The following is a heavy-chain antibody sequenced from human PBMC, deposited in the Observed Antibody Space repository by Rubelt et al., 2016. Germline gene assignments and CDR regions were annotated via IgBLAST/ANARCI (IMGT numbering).Heavy chain of an antibody. CDR3: AGRTNWFDP. V-gene: IGHV4-39*01. CDR1: GGSISSSSDY. Sequence: QMHLQESGPGLVKPSETLSLTCTVSGGSISSSSDYWGWIRQPPGKGLEWIGSIHYTGSTFYDPSLQSRVTISVDTSKNQFSLKLTSVTAADTAVYYCAGRTNWFDPWGQGTLVTVSS. CDR2: IHYTGST. J-gene: IGHJ5*02.